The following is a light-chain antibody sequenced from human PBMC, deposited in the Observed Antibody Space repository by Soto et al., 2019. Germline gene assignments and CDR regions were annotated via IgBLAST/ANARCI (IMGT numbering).Light chain of an antibody. CDR3: ETWDSNTAV. CDR1: SGHSSYI. J-gene: IGLJ7*01. Sequence: QAVLTQSSSASASLGSSVKLTCTLSSGHSSYIIAWHQQQPGKAPRYLMKLEGSGSYNKGSRVPDRFSGSSSGADRYLTISNLQFEDEADYYCETWDSNTAVFGGGTLLTVL. V-gene: IGLV4-60*02. CDR2: LEGSGSY.